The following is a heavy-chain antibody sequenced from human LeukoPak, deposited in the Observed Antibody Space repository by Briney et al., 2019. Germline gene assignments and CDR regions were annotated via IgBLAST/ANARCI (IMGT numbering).Heavy chain of an antibody. D-gene: IGHD6-13*01. Sequence: QPGGSLRLSCAASGFTFSSYAMNWVRQAPGKGLEWVSYISSSSSTIYYADSVKGRFTISRDNAKNSLFLQMNSLRDEDTAVYYCARRKSVGGTIWYYAFDVWGQGTMVTVSS. CDR3: ARRKSVGGTIWYYAFDV. CDR2: ISSSSSTI. V-gene: IGHV3-48*02. CDR1: GFTFSSYA. J-gene: IGHJ3*01.